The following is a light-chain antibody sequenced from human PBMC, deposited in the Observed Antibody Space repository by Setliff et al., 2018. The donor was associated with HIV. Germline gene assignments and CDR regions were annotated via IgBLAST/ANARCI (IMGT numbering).Light chain of an antibody. V-gene: IGLV2-14*03. CDR1: SSDVGSYNY. CDR2: DVS. J-gene: IGLJ1*01. Sequence: QSVLTQPASVSGFPGQSITISCTGSSSDVGSYNYVSWYQQHPGKAPKFMISDVSKRPSGVSNRFSGSKSGNTASLTISGLQAEDEADYYCSSYTSSSPPYVFGTGTKVTVL. CDR3: SSYTSSSPPYV.